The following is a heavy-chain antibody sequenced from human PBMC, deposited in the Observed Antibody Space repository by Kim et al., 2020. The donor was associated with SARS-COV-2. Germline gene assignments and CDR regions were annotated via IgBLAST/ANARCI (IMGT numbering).Heavy chain of an antibody. CDR3: ARGMRGSIDAFDI. Sequence: YAVSVKSRITINPDTSKNQFSLQLNSVTPEDTAVYYCARGMRGSIDAFDIWGQGTMVTVSS. V-gene: IGHV6-1*01. D-gene: IGHD6-13*01. J-gene: IGHJ3*02.